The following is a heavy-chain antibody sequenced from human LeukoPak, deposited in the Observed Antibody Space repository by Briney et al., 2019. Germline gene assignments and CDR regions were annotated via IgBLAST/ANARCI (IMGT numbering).Heavy chain of an antibody. J-gene: IGHJ6*03. CDR2: IYTSGST. Sequence: SETLSLTCTVSGGSISSYYWSWIRQPAGKGLEWIGRIYTSGSTNYNPSLKSRVTMSVDTSKNQFSLKLSSVTAADTAVYYCARAGGYSSSSMYYYYYMDVWGKGTTVTISS. CDR1: GGSISSYY. V-gene: IGHV4-4*07. D-gene: IGHD6-13*01. CDR3: ARAGGYSSSSMYYYYYMDV.